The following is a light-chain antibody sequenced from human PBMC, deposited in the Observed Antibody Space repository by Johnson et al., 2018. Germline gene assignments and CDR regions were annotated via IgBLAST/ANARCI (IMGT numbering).Light chain of an antibody. CDR3: GTWERSPSAGNV. J-gene: IGLJ1*01. Sequence: QSVLTQPPSVSAAPGQKVTISCSGSSSNIGNNYVSWYQQLPGTAPKLLIYENNKRPSGIPDRFSGSKSGTSATLGITGLQTGDEDDYYCGTWERSPSAGNVFGTGTKVTVL. V-gene: IGLV1-51*02. CDR2: ENN. CDR1: SSNIGNNY.